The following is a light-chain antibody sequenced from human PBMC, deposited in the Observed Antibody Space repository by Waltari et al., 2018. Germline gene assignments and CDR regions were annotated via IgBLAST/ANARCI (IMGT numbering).Light chain of an antibody. CDR3: QQYYSLPWT. Sequence: EIVLTQSPGTLSLSPGERATLPCRASEKVGNDYLAWYQQRPGQAPRLLTYDASKRASGISDKFSGSGSGTDFSLTIGRLDPEDFALYYCQQYYSLPWTFGQGTKVDIK. V-gene: IGKV3-20*01. CDR2: DAS. J-gene: IGKJ1*01. CDR1: EKVGNDY.